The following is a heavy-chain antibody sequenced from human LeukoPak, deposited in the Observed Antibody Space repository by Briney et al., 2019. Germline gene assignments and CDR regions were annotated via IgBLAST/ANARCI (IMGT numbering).Heavy chain of an antibody. CDR1: VGSFISYA. CDR2: IIPIFGTV. J-gene: IGHJ4*01. D-gene: IGHD3-22*01. CDR3: ARGSTCYYYYFDF. V-gene: IGHV1-69*06. Sequence: SVTVSCKASVGSFISYALSWVRQAPGQGLEWMGRIIPIFGTVEYAQKSQGRVTVTADKSTNTAYMELSSPRSEDTAVYFCARGSTCYYYYFDFWGQGTLVTVSS.